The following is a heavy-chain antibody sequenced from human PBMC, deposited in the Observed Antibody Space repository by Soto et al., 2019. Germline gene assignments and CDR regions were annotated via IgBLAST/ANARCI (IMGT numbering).Heavy chain of an antibody. D-gene: IGHD6-13*01. CDR3: AKDYSSTWYPGHGMGV. V-gene: IGHV3-23*01. CDR2: LTDSGGST. J-gene: IGHJ6*02. CDR1: GFTFRGYA. Sequence: SGGSLRLSCAAFGFTFRGYAMSWVRQAPGKGLEWVSALTDSGGSTYYADSVQGRFTISRDNSKNMLYLQMNSLGAEDTAVYYCAKDYSSTWYPGHGMGVWGQGTTVTVSS.